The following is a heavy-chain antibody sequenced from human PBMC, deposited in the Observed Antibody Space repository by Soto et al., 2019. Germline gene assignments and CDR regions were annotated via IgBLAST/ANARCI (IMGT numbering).Heavy chain of an antibody. CDR1: GFTCSSYE. V-gene: IGHV3-48*03. Sequence: PGGSLRLSCAASGFTCSSYERNWVRQAPGKGLEWVSYISSSGSTIYYAVSVKGRFTISRDNAKNSLYLQMNSLRAEDTAVYYCARDGLSGSLDYWGQGTLVTVSS. CDR2: ISSSGSTI. D-gene: IGHD1-26*01. J-gene: IGHJ4*02. CDR3: ARDGLSGSLDY.